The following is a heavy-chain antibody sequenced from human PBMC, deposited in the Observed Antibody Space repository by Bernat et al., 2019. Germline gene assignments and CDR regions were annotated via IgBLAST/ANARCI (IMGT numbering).Heavy chain of an antibody. CDR2: IYSSGST. J-gene: IGHJ4*02. CDR3: AREGYRYGPLDY. D-gene: IGHD5-18*01. Sequence: EVQLVESGGDLVQPGGSLRLSCAASGFTVSSTYMSWVRQAPGKGLEWVSVIYSSGSTYYAESVKGRFTISRDNSKNTLYIQMNSLRVEDTAFYYCAREGYRYGPLDYWGKGTLVTVSS. V-gene: IGHV3-66*01. CDR1: GFTVSSTY.